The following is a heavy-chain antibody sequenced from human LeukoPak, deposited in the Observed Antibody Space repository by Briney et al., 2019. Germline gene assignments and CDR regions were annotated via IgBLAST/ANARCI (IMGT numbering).Heavy chain of an antibody. D-gene: IGHD3-22*01. Sequence: GGSLRLSCAASGFTFSSYAMHWVRQAPGKGLEWVAVISYDGSNKYYADSVKGRFTISRDNAKNSLYLQMNSLRAEDTAVYYCLSSGYYYSQNWGQGTLVTVSS. V-gene: IGHV3-30*04. CDR2: ISYDGSNK. J-gene: IGHJ4*02. CDR1: GFTFSSYA. CDR3: LSSGYYYSQN.